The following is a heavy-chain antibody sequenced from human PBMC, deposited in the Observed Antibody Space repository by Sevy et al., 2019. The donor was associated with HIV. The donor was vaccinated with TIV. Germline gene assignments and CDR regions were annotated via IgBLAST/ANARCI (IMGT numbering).Heavy chain of an antibody. CDR1: GGTFSSYA. J-gene: IGHJ5*02. D-gene: IGHD2-2*01. Sequence: ASVKVSCKASGGTFSSYAISWVRQAPGQGLEWMGGIIPILGIANYAQTFQGRVTITADKSTSTAYMELSSLRSEDTAVYYCARGCTSCYRYWFDPWGQGTLVTVSS. CDR3: ARGCTSCYRYWFDP. V-gene: IGHV1-69*10. CDR2: IIPILGIA.